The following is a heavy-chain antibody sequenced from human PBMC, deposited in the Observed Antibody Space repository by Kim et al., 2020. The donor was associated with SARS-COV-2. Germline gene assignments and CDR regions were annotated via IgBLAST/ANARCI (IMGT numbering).Heavy chain of an antibody. Sequence: YYADSVKGRFTISRDNAKNSLCLQMNSLRDEDTAVYYCARDYLDSNWFDPWGQGTLVTVSS. CDR3: ARDYLDSNWFDP. J-gene: IGHJ5*02. D-gene: IGHD3-9*01. V-gene: IGHV3-48*02.